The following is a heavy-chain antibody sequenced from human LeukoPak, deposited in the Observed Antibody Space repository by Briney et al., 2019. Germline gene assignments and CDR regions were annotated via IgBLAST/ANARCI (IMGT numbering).Heavy chain of an antibody. Sequence: SETLSLTCAVYGGSFSGYYWSWIRQPPGKGLEWIGEINHSGSTNYNPSLKSRVTISVDTSKNQFSLKLSSVTAADTAVYYCARGRPGAPASFYYYYGMDVWGQGTTVTVSS. J-gene: IGHJ6*02. V-gene: IGHV4-34*01. CDR3: ARGRPGAPASFYYYYGMDV. CDR1: GGSFSGYY. CDR2: INHSGST.